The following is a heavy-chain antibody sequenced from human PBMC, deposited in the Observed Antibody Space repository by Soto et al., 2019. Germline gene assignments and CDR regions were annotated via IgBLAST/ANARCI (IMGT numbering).Heavy chain of an antibody. J-gene: IGHJ5*02. Sequence: PSETLSLTCAVYGGSFSGYYWSWIRQPPGKGLEWIGEINHSGSTNYNPSLKSRVTISVDTSKNQFSLKLSSVTAADTAVYYCARGRVFGVVSCFDPWGKGTLVTGS. D-gene: IGHD3-3*01. V-gene: IGHV4-34*01. CDR2: INHSGST. CDR1: GGSFSGYY. CDR3: ARGRVFGVVSCFDP.